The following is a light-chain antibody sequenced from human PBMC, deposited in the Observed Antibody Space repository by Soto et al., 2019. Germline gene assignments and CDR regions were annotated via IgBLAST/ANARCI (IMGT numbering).Light chain of an antibody. Sequence: DIQMTQSPSTLSASVGDRVTINCRASQSSSTWLAWYQQKPGTAPKLLIYKASSLESGVPSRFRGSGSGTEFSLTISSLQPDDFETYYCQQYNSNSAFGQGTKVEIK. CDR1: QSSSTW. V-gene: IGKV1-5*03. J-gene: IGKJ1*01. CDR2: KAS. CDR3: QQYNSNSA.